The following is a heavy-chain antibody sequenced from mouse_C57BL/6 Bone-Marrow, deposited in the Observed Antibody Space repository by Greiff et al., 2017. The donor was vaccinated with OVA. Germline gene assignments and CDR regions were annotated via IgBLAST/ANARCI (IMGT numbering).Heavy chain of an antibody. CDR3: ARWGYGSSYGYFDV. V-gene: IGHV1-52*01. J-gene: IGHJ1*03. Sequence: VQLQQPGAELVRPGSSVKLSCKASGYTFTSYWMHWVKQRPIQGLEWIGNIDPSDSETHYNQKFKDKATLTVAKSSSTAYMQLSSLTSEDSAVYYCARWGYGSSYGYFDVWGTGTTVTVSS. CDR2: IDPSDSET. CDR1: GYTFTSYW. D-gene: IGHD1-1*01.